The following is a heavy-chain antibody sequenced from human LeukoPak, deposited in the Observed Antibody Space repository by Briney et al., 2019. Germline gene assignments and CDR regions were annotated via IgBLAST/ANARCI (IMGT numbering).Heavy chain of an antibody. Sequence: GGSLRLSCAASRFSFSSYWMSWVRQAPGKGLEWVAVISYDGSNKYYADSVKGRFTISRDNSKNTLYLQMNSLRAEDTAVYYCARDLSIAVAGTPDYWGQGTLVTVSS. V-gene: IGHV3-30-3*01. CDR1: RFSFSSYW. D-gene: IGHD6-19*01. J-gene: IGHJ4*02. CDR3: ARDLSIAVAGTPDY. CDR2: ISYDGSNK.